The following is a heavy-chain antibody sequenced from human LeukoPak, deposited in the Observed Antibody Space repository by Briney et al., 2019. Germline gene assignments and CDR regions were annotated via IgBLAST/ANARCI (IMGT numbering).Heavy chain of an antibody. Sequence: GGSLRLSCEGSGYSFSSFWMHWVPQAPGEGLVWVSRLNEDGGITNYAEFAKGRFTSSRDNARNTLYLQMNSLSAGDTAVYYCTREIGGRSAYWGEGALVTVSS. J-gene: IGHJ4*02. CDR3: TREIGGRSAY. D-gene: IGHD3-16*01. V-gene: IGHV3-74*01. CDR1: GYSFSSFW. CDR2: LNEDGGIT.